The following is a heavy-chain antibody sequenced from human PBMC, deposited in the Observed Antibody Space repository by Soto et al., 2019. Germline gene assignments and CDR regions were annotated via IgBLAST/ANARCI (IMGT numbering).Heavy chain of an antibody. CDR3: ARRKYEAFDY. J-gene: IGHJ4*02. CDR1: GGSMSSYY. D-gene: IGHD3-3*01. CDR2: IYSSGST. Sequence: SPTLCIPGTVSGGSMSSYYWRWIRQPAGKGLEWIGRIYSSGSTNYNPSLKSRVTMSVDTSKNQFSLKLSSVTAADTAVYYCARRKYEAFDYWGQGTLVTGSS. V-gene: IGHV4-4*07.